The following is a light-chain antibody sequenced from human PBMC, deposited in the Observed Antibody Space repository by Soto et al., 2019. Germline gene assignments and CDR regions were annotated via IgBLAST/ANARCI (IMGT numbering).Light chain of an antibody. V-gene: IGLV2-14*02. J-gene: IGLJ3*02. CDR2: EGF. CDR1: SSDVGGSGL. CDR3: SSFVAGNNYWV. Sequence: QSALTQPASVSGSPAQSITISCTGSSSDVGGSGLVSWYQFHPGKAPKLLIFEGFKRPSGVSNRFSASKSGNTASLTVSGLQAEDEADYYCSSFVAGNNYWVFGGGTKLTVL.